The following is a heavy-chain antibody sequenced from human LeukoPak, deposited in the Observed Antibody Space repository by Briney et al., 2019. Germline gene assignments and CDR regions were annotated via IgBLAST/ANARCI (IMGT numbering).Heavy chain of an antibody. CDR1: GFTFSTYG. CDR3: ARGAFAAGINYFDY. CDR2: IQYDVSSE. V-gene: IGHV3-33*01. D-gene: IGHD6-19*01. Sequence: GRSLRLSCAASGFTFSTYGMHWVRQAPGKGLEWVAFIQYDVSSEYYADSVKGRFTVSRDNSKNTVYLQMNSLRAGDTAVYYCARGAFAAGINYFDYWGQGTLVTVSS. J-gene: IGHJ4*02.